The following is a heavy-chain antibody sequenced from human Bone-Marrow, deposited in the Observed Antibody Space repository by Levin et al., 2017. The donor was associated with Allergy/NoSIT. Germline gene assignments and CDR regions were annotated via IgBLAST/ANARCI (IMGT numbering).Heavy chain of an antibody. CDR2: ISDSSRTI. V-gene: IGHV3-48*03. CDR3: ARDSQGSSSSLDY. Sequence: PGGSLRLSCAASGFTFSSYEMNWVRQAPGKGLEWVSYISDSSRTIYYADSVKGRFTISRDNAKSSLYLQMNSLRAEDTAVYYCARDSQGSSSSLDYWGQGTLVTVSS. D-gene: IGHD6-6*01. J-gene: IGHJ4*02. CDR1: GFTFSSYE.